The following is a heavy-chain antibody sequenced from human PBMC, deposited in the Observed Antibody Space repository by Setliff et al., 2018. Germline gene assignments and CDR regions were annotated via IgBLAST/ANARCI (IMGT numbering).Heavy chain of an antibody. CDR2: VHYSGTT. V-gene: IGHV4-39*07. CDR3: ARMSGFLYMDV. CDR1: GGSLSGSSDY. D-gene: IGHD3-3*01. J-gene: IGHJ6*03. Sequence: SETLSLTCSVSGGSLSGSSDYWGWIRQPPGKGLEWIGSVHYSGTTYYNPSLKSRLTMSVDTSKNQFSLKLTSVTAADTAVYYCARMSGFLYMDVWGKGTTVTVSS.